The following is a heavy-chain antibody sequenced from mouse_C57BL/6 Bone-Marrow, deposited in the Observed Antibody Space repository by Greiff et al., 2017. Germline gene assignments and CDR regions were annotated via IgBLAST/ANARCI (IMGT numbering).Heavy chain of an antibody. CDR2: IHPNSGST. V-gene: IGHV1-64*01. CDR3: ARWGYYCGSRGKYYYAMDY. CDR1: GYTFTSYW. J-gene: IGHJ4*01. Sequence: VQLQQPGAELVKPGASVQLSFKASGYTFTSYWMHWVKQRPGQGLEWIGMIHPNSGSTNYNEKFKSKATLTVDKSSSTAYMQLSRLTFEDSAVYYCARWGYYCGSRGKYYYAMDYWGQGTSVTVSS. D-gene: IGHD1-1*01.